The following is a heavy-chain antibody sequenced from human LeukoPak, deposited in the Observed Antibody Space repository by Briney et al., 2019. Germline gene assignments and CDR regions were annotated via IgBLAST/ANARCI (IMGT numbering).Heavy chain of an antibody. CDR1: GFTFSSHS. J-gene: IGHJ4*02. V-gene: IGHV3-23*01. Sequence: PGGSLRLSCAASGFTFSSHSMTWVRQAPGKGLEWVSSITTSGVNTYYAESVKGRFTISKDNSKNTLSLQMSSLRVEDTAVYYCAIDLPGVVWFGKWGQGTLVSVSS. CDR2: ITTSGVNT. CDR3: AIDLPGVVWFGK. D-gene: IGHD3-10*01.